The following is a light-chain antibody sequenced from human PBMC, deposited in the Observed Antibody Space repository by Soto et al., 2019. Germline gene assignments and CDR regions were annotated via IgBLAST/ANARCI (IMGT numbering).Light chain of an antibody. CDR2: DAS. J-gene: IGKJ1*01. CDR3: QQYNNYST. V-gene: IGKV1-5*01. Sequence: DIQMTKYPSTLAASLGDRFSITCRASQSISDWLAWFQLKPGKAPKLLIYDASSLESGVPSRFSGSGSGTEFTLTISSLQPDDFATYYCQQYNNYSTFGQGTKADIK. CDR1: QSISDW.